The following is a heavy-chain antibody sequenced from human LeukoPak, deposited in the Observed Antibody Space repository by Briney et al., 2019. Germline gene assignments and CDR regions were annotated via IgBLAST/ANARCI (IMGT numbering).Heavy chain of an antibody. CDR2: INPNSGGT. CDR1: GYTFTGYY. D-gene: IGHD2-8*01. Sequence: ASVKVSCKASGYTFTGYYMNWVRQAPGQGLEWMGWINPNSGGTNYAQKFKGRVTMTRDTSISTAYMELSRLRSDDTAVYYCARSLWSCVRVGWFDPWGQGTLVTVSS. V-gene: IGHV1-2*02. CDR3: ARSLWSCVRVGWFDP. J-gene: IGHJ5*02.